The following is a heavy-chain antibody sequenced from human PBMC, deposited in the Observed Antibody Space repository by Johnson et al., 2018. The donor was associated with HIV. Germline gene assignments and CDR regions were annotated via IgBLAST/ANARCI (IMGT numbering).Heavy chain of an antibody. CDR2: ITQDGSEK. J-gene: IGHJ3*02. Sequence: VQLVESGGGLVQPGGSLRLSCAASGFTVSSNYMSWVRQAPGKGLEWVANITQDGSEKYYVDSVKGRFTISRDNAKNSLYLQMNSLSAEDTAVYYCARDSQTYDYVWGSYRLKGDDAFDIWGQGTMVTVSS. CDR3: ARDSQTYDYVWGSYRLKGDDAFDI. CDR1: GFTVSSNY. D-gene: IGHD3-16*02. V-gene: IGHV3-7*01.